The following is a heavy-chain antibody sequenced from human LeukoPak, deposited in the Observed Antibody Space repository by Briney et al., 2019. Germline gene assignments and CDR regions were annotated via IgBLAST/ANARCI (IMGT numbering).Heavy chain of an antibody. CDR2: VSGSGRDT. Sequence: GGSLRLSCAASGFTFTSYAMSWVRQAPGKGLEWVSAVSGSGRDTYYPDSVRGRFTSSRDISKNTLFLQMNSLRAEDTAVYYCAKVITSGTYYYFDYWGQGTLVTVSS. CDR3: AKVITSGTYYYFDY. D-gene: IGHD1-26*01. V-gene: IGHV3-23*01. CDR1: GFTFTSYA. J-gene: IGHJ4*02.